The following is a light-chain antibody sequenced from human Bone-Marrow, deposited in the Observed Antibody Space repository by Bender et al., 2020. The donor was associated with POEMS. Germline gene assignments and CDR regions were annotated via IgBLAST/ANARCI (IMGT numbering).Light chain of an antibody. V-gene: IGLV1-44*01. J-gene: IGLJ2*01. Sequence: QSVLTQPPSVSGTPGQRVTISCSGSGSNIGGYPVNWYQQLPGTAPRLLIYTNNERPSGVPDRFSGSKSGTSASLAITGLQSDDEADYYCCSYAGSATSPVVFGGGTKLTVL. CDR1: GSNIGGYP. CDR2: TNN. CDR3: CSYAGSATSPVV.